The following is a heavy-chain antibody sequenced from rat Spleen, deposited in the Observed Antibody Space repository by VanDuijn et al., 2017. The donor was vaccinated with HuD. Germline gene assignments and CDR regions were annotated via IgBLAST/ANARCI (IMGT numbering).Heavy chain of an antibody. CDR2: IWTGGST. CDR3: VRAELRRPYFMDA. V-gene: IGHV2-30*01. J-gene: IGHJ4*01. D-gene: IGHD1-11*01. CDR1: GFSLTSYN. Sequence: QVQLKESGPGLVQPSQTLSLTCTVSGFSLTSYNVHWVRQPTGKGLEWMGMIWTGGSTDYNSAFKSRLSITRETSESQVFLKINSIQTEDIATYYCVRAELRRPYFMDAWGQGASVTVSS.